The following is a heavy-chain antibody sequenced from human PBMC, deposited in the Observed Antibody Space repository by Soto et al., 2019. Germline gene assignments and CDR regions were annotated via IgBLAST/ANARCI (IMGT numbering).Heavy chain of an antibody. V-gene: IGHV3-11*06. D-gene: IGHD3-10*01. Sequence: QVQLVESGGGLVKPGGSLRLSCAVSGFNFSDYYMTWIRQAPGKGLEWISYISTNSRYIKYADSIKGRFTISRDNAKSSLYLQMISLRAEDTAIYYCARGLGGSYFIASWGQGTLVTVSS. CDR3: ARGLGGSYFIAS. CDR1: GFNFSDYY. J-gene: IGHJ5*01. CDR2: ISTNSRYI.